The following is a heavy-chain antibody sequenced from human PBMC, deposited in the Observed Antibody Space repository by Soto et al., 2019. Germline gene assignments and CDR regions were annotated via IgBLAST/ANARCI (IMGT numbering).Heavy chain of an antibody. V-gene: IGHV4-34*01. CDR1: AGSFSDNF. J-gene: IGHJ5*02. CDR2: INQSGGT. Sequence: SETLSLTCAVYAGSFSDNFWTWLRQPPGKGLEWIGEINQSGGTNYNPSLKSRVIISIDTSKNQFALKLNSVTAADTAVYYCARGLTYCSSSTCAETRFDPWRQGTLVTVSS. D-gene: IGHD2-2*01. CDR3: ARGLTYCSSSTCAETRFDP.